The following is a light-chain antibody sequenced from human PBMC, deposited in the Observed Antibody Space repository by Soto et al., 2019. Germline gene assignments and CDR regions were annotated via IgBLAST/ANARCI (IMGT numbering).Light chain of an antibody. V-gene: IGLV2-14*01. CDR3: CSFTTSNPWV. CDR1: SSDVGGYNY. CDR2: EVS. Sequence: QSVLTQPASVSGSPGQSITISCTGTSSDVGGYNYVSWFQQHPGEAPKLMIYEVSHRPSGVSDRLSGSKSGNTASLTISGLQAEDEADYYCCSFTTSNPWVFGGGTKLTVL. J-gene: IGLJ3*02.